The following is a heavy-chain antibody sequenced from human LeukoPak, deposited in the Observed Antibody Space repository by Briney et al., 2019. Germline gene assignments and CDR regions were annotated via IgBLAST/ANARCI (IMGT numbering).Heavy chain of an antibody. CDR3: ARLPLGYCSSTSCLE. CDR1: GYTFNTYG. CDR2: ISSSTGNT. D-gene: IGHD2-2*01. Sequence: EASVKVSCKASGYTFNTYGISWVRQAPGQGLEWMGWISSSTGNTKYTQKLQGRVTMTTDTSTSTAYLELRNLRSDDTAVHYCARLPLGYCSSTSCLEWGQGTLVTVSS. J-gene: IGHJ4*02. V-gene: IGHV1-18*01.